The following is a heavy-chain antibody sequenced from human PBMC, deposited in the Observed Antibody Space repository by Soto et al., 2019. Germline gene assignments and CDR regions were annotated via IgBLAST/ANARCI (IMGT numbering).Heavy chain of an antibody. CDR2: FDPEDGET. D-gene: IGHD4-17*01. V-gene: IGHV1-24*01. CDR3: ATAPSPFMTTVVTRYFDY. CDR1: GYTLTELP. J-gene: IGHJ4*02. Sequence: ASVKVSCKVSGYTLTELPMHWVRQAPGKGLEWMGGFDPEDGETIYAQKFQGRVTMTEGTSTDTAYMELSSLSSEDTAVYYCATAPSPFMTTVVTRYFDYWGQGTLVTVSS.